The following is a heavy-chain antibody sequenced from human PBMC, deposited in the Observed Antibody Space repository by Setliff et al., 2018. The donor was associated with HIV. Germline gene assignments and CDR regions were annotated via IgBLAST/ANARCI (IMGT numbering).Heavy chain of an antibody. CDR1: GYIFTMYT. Sequence: ASVKVSCKDSGYIFTMYTMYWVRQAPGQRFEWMGWINTYNSNLKYSQKFEGRVTMTRDTSANTVYLELSSLTSEDTAVYYCARDRYRYEHYYDTSGYYDNWGQGTLVTVSS. V-gene: IGHV1-3*04. J-gene: IGHJ4*02. D-gene: IGHD3-22*01. CDR2: INTYNSNL. CDR3: ARDRYRYEHYYDTSGYYDN.